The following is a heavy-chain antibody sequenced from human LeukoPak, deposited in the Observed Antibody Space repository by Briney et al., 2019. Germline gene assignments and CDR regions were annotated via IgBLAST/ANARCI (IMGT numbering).Heavy chain of an antibody. D-gene: IGHD6-13*01. CDR3: ARGYSSSWYGIDYYYYYMDV. CDR2: IYYSGST. Sequence: SETLSLTCTVSGGSISSSSYYWGWIRQPPGKGLEWIGSIYYSGSTYYNPSLKSRVTISVDTSKDQFSLKLSSVTAADTAVYYCARGYSSSWYGIDYYYYYMDVWGKGTTVTVSS. V-gene: IGHV4-39*07. J-gene: IGHJ6*03. CDR1: GGSISSSSYY.